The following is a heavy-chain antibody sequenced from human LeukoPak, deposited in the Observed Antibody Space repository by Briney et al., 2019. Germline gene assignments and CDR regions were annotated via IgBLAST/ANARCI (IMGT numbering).Heavy chain of an antibody. D-gene: IGHD4-17*01. V-gene: IGHV4-59*01. CDR2: IRYTGNT. Sequence: SETLSLTCNVSGDSISAYYWSWIRQPPGKGLEWIGHIRYTGNTNIGNTNYNPSLKSRVTILVDTSKNQFSLSLTSLTAADTAVYYCARGGGPTVTTANLAYWGQGTLVTASS. J-gene: IGHJ4*02. CDR3: ARGGGPTVTTANLAY. CDR1: GDSISAYY.